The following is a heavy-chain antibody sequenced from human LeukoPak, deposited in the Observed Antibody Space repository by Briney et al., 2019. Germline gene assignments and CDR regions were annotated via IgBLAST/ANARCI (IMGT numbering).Heavy chain of an antibody. Sequence: SETLSLTCAVSGYSISSGYYWGWIRQPPGKGLEYIGSVHHSADTYYNPSLKSRVTMSIDTSKNQFSLKLSSVTAADTAVYYCARETYDILTGYYKVDYWGQGTLVTVSS. CDR1: GYSISSGYY. V-gene: IGHV4-38-2*02. CDR2: VHHSADT. CDR3: ARETYDILTGYYKVDY. D-gene: IGHD3-9*01. J-gene: IGHJ4*02.